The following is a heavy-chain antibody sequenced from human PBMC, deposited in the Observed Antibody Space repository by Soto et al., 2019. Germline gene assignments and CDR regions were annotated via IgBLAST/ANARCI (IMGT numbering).Heavy chain of an antibody. J-gene: IGHJ4*02. D-gene: IGHD3-10*01. CDR1: GFTFSDHY. V-gene: IGHV3-72*01. CDR2: SRTQAQNYII. CDR3: ARWTRGACDY. Sequence: EVQLVESGGGLVRPGGSLRFSCAASGFTFSDHYIDWVRQAPGKGLEWVGRSRTQAQNYIIEYAASVQGRFTISRDDSKNSLFLQMNSLQSEDTAVYYCARWTRGACDYWRQGTLVTVSS.